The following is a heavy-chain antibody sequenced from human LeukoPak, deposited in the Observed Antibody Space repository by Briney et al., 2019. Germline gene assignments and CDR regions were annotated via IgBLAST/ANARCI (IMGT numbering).Heavy chain of an antibody. Sequence: GGTLRLSCAASGFTFSSSAMSWVRQAPGKGLVWVSRIYSDGSRTNYADSVKGRFTISGDNAKNTQYLQMNSLRAEDTAVYYCARSGRGGAFDIWGQGTMVTVSS. CDR2: IYSDGSRT. CDR3: ARSGRGGAFDI. V-gene: IGHV3-74*01. D-gene: IGHD1-26*01. CDR1: GFTFSSSA. J-gene: IGHJ3*02.